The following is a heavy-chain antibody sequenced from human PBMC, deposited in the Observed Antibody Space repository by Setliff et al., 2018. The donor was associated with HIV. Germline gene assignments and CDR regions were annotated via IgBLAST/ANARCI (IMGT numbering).Heavy chain of an antibody. CDR2: ISGSGGST. CDR3: AKDYYDFVWGSSLAY. D-gene: IGHD3-16*01. V-gene: IGHV3-23*01. J-gene: IGHJ4*02. CDR1: GLTFSSYA. Sequence: GGSLRLSCAASGLTFSSYAMSWVRQAPGKGLEWVSAISGSGGSTYYADSVKGRFTISRDNSKNTLYLQMNSLRAEDTAVYYCAKDYYDFVWGSSLAYWGQGTLVTVSS.